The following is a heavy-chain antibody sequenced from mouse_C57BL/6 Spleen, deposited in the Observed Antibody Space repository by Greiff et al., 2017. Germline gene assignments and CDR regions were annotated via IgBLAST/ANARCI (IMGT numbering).Heavy chain of an antibody. CDR2: ISSGSSTI. V-gene: IGHV5-17*01. Sequence: EVQVVESGGGLVKPGGSLKLSCAASGFTFSDYGMPWVRQAPEKGLEWVAYISSGSSTIYYADKVKGRFTISRDNAKNTRFLQMTSLRSEDTAMYYCATGGYYGTYWGQGTLVTVSA. CDR1: GFTFSDYG. CDR3: ATGGYYGTY. J-gene: IGHJ3*01. D-gene: IGHD1-1*01.